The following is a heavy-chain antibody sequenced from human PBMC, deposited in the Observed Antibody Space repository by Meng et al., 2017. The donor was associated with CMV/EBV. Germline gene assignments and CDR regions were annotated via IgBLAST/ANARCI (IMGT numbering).Heavy chain of an antibody. CDR2: INPNSGGT. J-gene: IGHJ5*02. V-gene: IGHV1-2*02. CDR3: ARSPGAINNWFDP. D-gene: IGHD1-26*01. Sequence: ASVKVSCKASGYTFTGYYIHWVRQAPGQGLEWMGWINPNSGGTNYAQKFQGRVTMTRDTSISTAYMELSRLRSDDTAVYYCARSPGAINNWFDPWGQGTLVTVSS. CDR1: GYTFTGYY.